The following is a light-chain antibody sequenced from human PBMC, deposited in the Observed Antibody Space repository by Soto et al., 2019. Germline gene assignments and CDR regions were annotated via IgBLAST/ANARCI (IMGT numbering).Light chain of an antibody. CDR1: QGISSY. J-gene: IGKJ2*01. V-gene: IGKV1-9*01. CDR3: QQVNSYHPYT. Sequence: DIPLTQSPSFLSASVGDRVTITCRARQGISSYLAWYQQKPGRAPNLLNYAAYTLQSGVPSRISGSGSGTELTLTVSILQPEDFATYYCQQVNSYHPYTFGQGTKLEIK. CDR2: AAY.